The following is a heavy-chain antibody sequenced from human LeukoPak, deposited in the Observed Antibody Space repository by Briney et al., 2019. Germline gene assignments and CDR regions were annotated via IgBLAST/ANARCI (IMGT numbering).Heavy chain of an antibody. CDR2: ISSSSTYI. Sequence: GGSLRLSCAASGFTFSSYSMNWVRQAPGKGLEWVSSISSSSTYIYYADSVKGRITISRDNVKNSLYLQMNSLRPDDTAVYYCTRERIVGAASDCWGQGTLVTVSS. V-gene: IGHV3-21*01. CDR1: GFTFSSYS. D-gene: IGHD1-26*01. CDR3: TRERIVGAASDC. J-gene: IGHJ4*02.